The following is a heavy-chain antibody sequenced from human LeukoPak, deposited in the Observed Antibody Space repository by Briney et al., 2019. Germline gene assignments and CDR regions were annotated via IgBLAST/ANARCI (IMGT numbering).Heavy chain of an antibody. Sequence: SVKVSCKASGGTFSSYAISWVRQAPGQGLEWMGGIIPILGTANYAQKFQGRVTITADESTSTAYMELSSLRSEDTAVYYCARGGDYSKLPLCFDYWGQGTLVTVSS. CDR1: GGTFSSYA. V-gene: IGHV1-69*13. CDR3: ARGGDYSKLPLCFDY. D-gene: IGHD4-11*01. J-gene: IGHJ4*02. CDR2: IIPILGTA.